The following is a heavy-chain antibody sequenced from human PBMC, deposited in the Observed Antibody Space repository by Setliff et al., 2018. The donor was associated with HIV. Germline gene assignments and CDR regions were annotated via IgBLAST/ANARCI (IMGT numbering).Heavy chain of an antibody. V-gene: IGHV3-30*02. CDR3: AKDHATSSWFTALLDY. CDR2: IRYDGGNK. D-gene: IGHD6-13*01. J-gene: IGHJ4*02. Sequence: GSLRLSCAASGFTFSSYGMHWVRQAPGKGLEWVAFIRYDGGNKYYADSVKGRFTISRDNSKNTLYRQMNSLRAEDTAVYYCAKDHATSSWFTALLDYWGQGALVTVSS. CDR1: GFTFSSYG.